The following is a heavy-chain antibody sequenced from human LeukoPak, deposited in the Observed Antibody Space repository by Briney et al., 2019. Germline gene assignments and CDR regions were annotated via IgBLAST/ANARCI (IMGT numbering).Heavy chain of an antibody. J-gene: IGHJ4*02. D-gene: IGHD5-18*01. CDR2: IIPIFGTA. CDR3: ARAGAVTDTAMDTKYYFDY. V-gene: IGHV1-69*05. CDR1: GGTFSSYA. Sequence: SVKVSCKASGGTFSSYAISWVRQAPGQGLEWMGGIIPIFGTANYAQKFQGRVTITTDESTSTAYMELSSLRSEDTAVYYCARAGAVTDTAMDTKYYFDYWGQGTLVTVSS.